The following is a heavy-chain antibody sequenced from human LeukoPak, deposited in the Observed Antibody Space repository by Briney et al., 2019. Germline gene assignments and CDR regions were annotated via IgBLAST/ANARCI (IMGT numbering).Heavy chain of an antibody. J-gene: IGHJ4*02. Sequence: SETLSLTCTLSGYSISSGYYWGWIRQPPGKGLEWIASIYHSGSTYYNPSLKSRVTISVDTSKKQFSLKLSSVTAADTAVYYCASGISGSYYGRPFGYWGQGTLVTVSS. D-gene: IGHD1-26*01. CDR3: ASGISGSYYGRPFGY. V-gene: IGHV4-38-2*02. CDR2: IYHSGST. CDR1: GYSISSGYY.